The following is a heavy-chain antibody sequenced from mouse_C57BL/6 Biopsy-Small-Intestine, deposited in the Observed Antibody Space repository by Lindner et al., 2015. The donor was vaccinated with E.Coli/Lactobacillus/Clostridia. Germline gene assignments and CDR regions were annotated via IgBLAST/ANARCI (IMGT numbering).Heavy chain of an antibody. V-gene: IGHV1-7*01. Sequence: SVKVFCKASGYTFTSYGISWVRQAPGQGLEWMGWISAYNGNTNYAQKLQGRVTMTTDTSTSTAYMELRSLRSDDTAVYYCARDGPQIAAAGTRWFDTWGQGTLVTVSS. CDR2: ISAYNGNT. J-gene: IGHJ4*01. D-gene: IGHD1-1*02. CDR3: ARDGPQIAAAGTRWFDT. CDR1: GYTFTSYG.